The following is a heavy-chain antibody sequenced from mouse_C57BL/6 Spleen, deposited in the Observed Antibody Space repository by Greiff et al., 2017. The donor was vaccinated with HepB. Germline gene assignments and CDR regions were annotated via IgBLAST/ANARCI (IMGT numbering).Heavy chain of an antibody. J-gene: IGHJ1*03. CDR3: ARGGYYYGSSWNFDV. CDR2: INPNNGGT. V-gene: IGHV1-22*01. Sequence: VQLKQSGPELVKPGASVKMSCKASGYTFTDYNMHWVKQSHGKSLEWIGYINPNNGGTSYNQKFKGKATLTVNKSSSTAYMELRSLTSEDSAVYYCARGGYYYGSSWNFDVWGTGTTVTVSS. D-gene: IGHD1-1*01. CDR1: GYTFTDYN.